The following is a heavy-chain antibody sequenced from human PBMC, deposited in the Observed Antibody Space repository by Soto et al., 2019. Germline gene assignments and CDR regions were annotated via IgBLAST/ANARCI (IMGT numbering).Heavy chain of an antibody. V-gene: IGHV4-61*08. CDR1: GGAISSGGYY. CDR3: ARGFTVTTFYHYYYYVDV. J-gene: IGHJ6*03. D-gene: IGHD4-17*01. Sequence: SETLSLTCTVSGGAISSGGYYWSWIRQPPGKGLEWIGYIYYSGSTNYNPSLKSRVTISVDTSKNQFSLKLSSVTAADTAVYYCARGFTVTTFYHYYYYVDVWGKGTTVTVSS. CDR2: IYYSGST.